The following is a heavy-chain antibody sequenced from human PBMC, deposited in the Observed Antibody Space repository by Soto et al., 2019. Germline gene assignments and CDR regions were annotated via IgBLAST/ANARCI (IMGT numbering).Heavy chain of an antibody. CDR3: ARDADSSDNWDAFDI. CDR1: GFSFSLYG. V-gene: IGHV3-23*01. D-gene: IGHD3-22*01. CDR2: LSNTGDST. J-gene: IGHJ3*02. Sequence: GGSLRLSCAASGFSFSLYGMSWVRQAPGKGLEWVSSLSNTGDSTYYEDSVKGRFTIFRDNSKNTLYLQMNSLRAEDTAIYYCARDADSSDNWDAFDIWGQGTVVTVSS.